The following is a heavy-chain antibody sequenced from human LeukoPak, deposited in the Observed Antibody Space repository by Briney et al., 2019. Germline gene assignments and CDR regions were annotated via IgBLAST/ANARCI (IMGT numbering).Heavy chain of an antibody. V-gene: IGHV4-31*03. D-gene: IGHD3-22*01. CDR1: GGSISSGVYY. J-gene: IGHJ3*02. CDR2: IYYSGST. Sequence: SQTLSLTCTVSGGSISSGVYYWSWIRQHPGKGLEWIGYIYYSGSTYYNPSLKSRVTISVDTSKNQFSLKLSSVTAADTAVYYCAGGADYYDSSGYLHAFDIWGQGTMVTVSS. CDR3: AGGADYYDSSGYLHAFDI.